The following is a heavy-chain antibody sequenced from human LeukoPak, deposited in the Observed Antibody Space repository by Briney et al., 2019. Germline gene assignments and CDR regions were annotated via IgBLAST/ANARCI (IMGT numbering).Heavy chain of an antibody. CDR1: GYTFTGYY. CDR2: INPNSGGT. V-gene: IGHV1-2*04. D-gene: IGHD5-12*01. J-gene: IGHJ4*02. CDR3: ANSGYYWGFDY. Sequence: ASVKVSCKASGYTFTGYYMHWVRQAPGQGLEWMGWINPNSGGTNYAQKFQGWVTLTRDTSISTAYMELTRLTSDDTAVYYCANSGYYWGFDYWGQGTLVTVSS.